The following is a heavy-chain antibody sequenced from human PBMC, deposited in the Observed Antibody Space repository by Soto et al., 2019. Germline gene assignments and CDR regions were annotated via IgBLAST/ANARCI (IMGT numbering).Heavy chain of an antibody. V-gene: IGHV4-59*08. CDR2: IYYSGST. CDR1: GGSISSYY. Sequence: TSETLSLTCTVSGGSISSYYWSWIRQPPGKGLEWIGYIYYSGSTNYNPSLKSRVTISEDTSKNQFTLKLRSVTAADTAVYYCARQYYYGSGSYSWGWFDPWGQGTLVTVS. CDR3: ARQYYYGSGSYSWGWFDP. J-gene: IGHJ5*02. D-gene: IGHD3-10*01.